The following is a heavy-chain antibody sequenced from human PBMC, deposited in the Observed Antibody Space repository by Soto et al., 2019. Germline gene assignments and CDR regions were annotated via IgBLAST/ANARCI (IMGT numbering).Heavy chain of an antibody. J-gene: IGHJ5*01. CDR3: ARLYYDFWRSRASWFDS. D-gene: IGHD3-3*01. CDR1: GGSISSYY. V-gene: IGHV4-59*01. CDR2: IYYSGST. Sequence: SETLSLTCTVSGGSISSYYWSWIRQPPGKGLEWIGYIYYSGSTNYNPSLKSRVTISVDTSKNQFSLKLSSVTAADTAVYYCARLYYDFWRSRASWFDSWGQGTLVTVSS.